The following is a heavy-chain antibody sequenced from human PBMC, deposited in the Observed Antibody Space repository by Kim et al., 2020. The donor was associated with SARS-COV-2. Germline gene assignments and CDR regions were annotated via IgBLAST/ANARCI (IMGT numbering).Heavy chain of an antibody. CDR1: VFTFSSYS. CDR3: ARGGYYDYVWGSYRFNY. D-gene: IGHD3-16*02. V-gene: IGHV3-48*02. J-gene: IGHJ4*02. CDR2: ISSSSSTI. Sequence: GGSLRLSCAASVFTFSSYSMNWVRQAPGKGLEWVSYISSSSSTIYYADSVKGRFTISRDNAKNSLYLQMNSLGDEDTAVYYCARGGYYDYVWGSYRFNYWGQGTLVNVSS.